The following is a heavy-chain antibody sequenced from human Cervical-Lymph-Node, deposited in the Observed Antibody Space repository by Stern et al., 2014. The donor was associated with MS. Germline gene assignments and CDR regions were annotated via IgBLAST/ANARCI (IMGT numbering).Heavy chain of an antibody. CDR3: AAIGPLMEGAAFDI. CDR2: IHHRGAT. D-gene: IGHD3-16*01. CDR1: GAPVNSGGYY. V-gene: IGHV4-31*03. J-gene: IGHJ3*02. Sequence: VHLVESGPGLVKPSQTLSLSCTVSGAPVNSGGYYWTWIRQVPGKGLEWIGYIHHRGATFYNPPLKSRVTISVDPSENQVSLMLSSVTAADTAVYYCAAIGPLMEGAAFDIWGQGTLVTVSS.